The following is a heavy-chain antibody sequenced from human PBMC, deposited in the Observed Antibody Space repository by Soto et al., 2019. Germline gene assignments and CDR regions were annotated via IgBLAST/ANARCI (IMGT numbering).Heavy chain of an antibody. Sequence: GGSLRLSCAASGFTFSDYTMNWFRQAAGKELEWVSSISASGYATYYAESVKGRFTISRDNYKSTLDLQMNSLRVEDTAVYYCAKGPAAIKSWFDPWGQGTQVTVSS. D-gene: IGHD2-2*02. CDR3: AKGPAAIKSWFDP. CDR1: GFTFSDYT. CDR2: ISASGYAT. V-gene: IGHV3-23*01. J-gene: IGHJ5*02.